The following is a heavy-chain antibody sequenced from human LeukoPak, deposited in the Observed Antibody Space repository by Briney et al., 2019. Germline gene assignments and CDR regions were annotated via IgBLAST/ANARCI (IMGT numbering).Heavy chain of an antibody. J-gene: IGHJ3*02. CDR3: ARPILSSDDAFDI. D-gene: IGHD6-6*01. CDR2: IYPGDSDT. V-gene: IGHV5-51*01. Sequence: GESLQISCKGSGYNFTNYWIGWVRQMPGKGLEWMGIIYPGDSDTRYRPSFQGQVTISADKSISTAYLQWSSLKASDTAMYYCARPILSSDDAFDIWGQGTMVTVSS. CDR1: GYNFTNYW.